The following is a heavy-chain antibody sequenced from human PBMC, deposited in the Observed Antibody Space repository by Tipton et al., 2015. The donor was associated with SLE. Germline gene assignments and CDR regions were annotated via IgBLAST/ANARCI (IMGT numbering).Heavy chain of an antibody. J-gene: IGHJ4*02. D-gene: IGHD6-6*01. CDR2: IYYSGST. CDR1: GGSISSSSYY. CDR3: ASPSIAAPAPFDY. V-gene: IGHV4-39*07. Sequence: CTVSGGSISSSSYYWGWIRQPPGKGLEWIGSIYYSGSTYYNPSLKSRVTISVDTSKNQFSLKLSSVTAADTAVYYCASPSIAAPAPFDYWGQGTLVTVSS.